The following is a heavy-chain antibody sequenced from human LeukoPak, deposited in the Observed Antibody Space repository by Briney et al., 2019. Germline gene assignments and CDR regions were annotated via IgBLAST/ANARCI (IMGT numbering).Heavy chain of an antibody. CDR3: ARDGSRGNLVTAPDY. V-gene: IGHV3-21*01. CDR2: ISSSSSFI. D-gene: IGHD2-21*02. J-gene: IGHJ4*02. Sequence: GGSLRLSCAASGFTVSSNYMSWVRQAPGKGLEWVSSISSSSSFIYYADSVKGRFTISRDNAKNSLYLQMNSLRAEDTAVYYCARDGSRGNLVTAPDYWGQGTLVTVSS. CDR1: GFTVSSNY.